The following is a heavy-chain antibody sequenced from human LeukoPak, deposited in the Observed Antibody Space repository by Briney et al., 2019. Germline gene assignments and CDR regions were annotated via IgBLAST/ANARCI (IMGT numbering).Heavy chain of an antibody. CDR1: GRSINNHY. V-gene: IGHV4-59*11. D-gene: IGHD3-10*01. CDR3: ARGGGSPRN. J-gene: IGHJ4*02. CDR2: IYFTGTT. Sequence: PSETLSLTCTVSGRSINNHYWSWIRQPPGMGLEWVGYIYFTGTTNYNPSLKSRVTISLDKSKNQFSLKLSSVTATDTAIYYCARGGGSPRNWGQGTLVTVSS.